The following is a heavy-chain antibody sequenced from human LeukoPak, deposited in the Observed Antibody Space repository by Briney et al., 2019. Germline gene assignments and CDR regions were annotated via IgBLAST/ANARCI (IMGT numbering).Heavy chain of an antibody. CDR2: IYSTGST. CDR1: GGSISSYY. V-gene: IGHV4-4*07. Sequence: SETLSLTCTVSGGSISSYYWSWIRQPAGKGLEWVGRIYSTGSTNYNPSLKSRVTMSVDTSKNQFSLRLRSVTAADTAVYYCARQIASAGTSGFDFWGRGARVTVSS. J-gene: IGHJ4*02. D-gene: IGHD6-13*01. CDR3: ARQIASAGTSGFDF.